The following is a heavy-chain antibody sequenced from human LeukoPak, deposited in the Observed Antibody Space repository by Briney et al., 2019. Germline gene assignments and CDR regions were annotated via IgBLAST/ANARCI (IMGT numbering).Heavy chain of an antibody. CDR3: AKDRDASGYYYYLSYFQH. J-gene: IGHJ1*01. D-gene: IGHD3-22*01. Sequence: GGSLRLSRAASGFTFSSYGMHWVRQAPGKGLEWVAVISYDGSNKYYADSVKGRFTISRDNSKNTLYLQMNSLRAEDTAVYYCAKDRDASGYYYYLSYFQHWGQGTLVTVSS. CDR1: GFTFSSYG. V-gene: IGHV3-30*18. CDR2: ISYDGSNK.